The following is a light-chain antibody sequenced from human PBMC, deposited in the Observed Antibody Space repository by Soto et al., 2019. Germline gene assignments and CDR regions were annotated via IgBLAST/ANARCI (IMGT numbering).Light chain of an antibody. V-gene: IGKV1-33*01. CDR1: QDISNY. CDR3: QQYDNLPSPP. Sequence: DIQMTQSPSSLSASVGDRVTITCQASQDISNYLNWYQQKPGKAPKLVIYDASNLETGVPSRFSGSGSGTDFTFTISSLQPEDIATYYCQQYDNLPSPPFGPGTRLEIK. CDR2: DAS. J-gene: IGKJ5*01.